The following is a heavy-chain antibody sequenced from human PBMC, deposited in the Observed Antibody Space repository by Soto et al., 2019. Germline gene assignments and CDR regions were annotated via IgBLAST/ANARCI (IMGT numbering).Heavy chain of an antibody. CDR2: ISGSGGST. CDR3: AKDRTIRGTPGYWYYYYMDV. CDR1: GFTFSSYA. J-gene: IGHJ6*03. Sequence: GGSLRLSCAASGFTFSSYAMSWVRQAPGKGLEWVSVISGSGGSTYYADSVKGRFTISRDNSKNTLYLQMNSLRAEDTAVYYCAKDRTIRGTPGYWYYYYMDVWGKGTTVTVSS. D-gene: IGHD3-10*01. V-gene: IGHV3-23*01.